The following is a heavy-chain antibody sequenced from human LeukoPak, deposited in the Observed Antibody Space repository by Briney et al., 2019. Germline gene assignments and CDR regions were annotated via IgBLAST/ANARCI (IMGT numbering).Heavy chain of an antibody. D-gene: IGHD2-8*02. CDR2: IISRGDTP. CDR3: ARGRGYCTGVSCDIDY. J-gene: IGHJ4*02. V-gene: IGHV3-48*04. CDR1: GFTFNTYS. Sequence: GGSLRLSCAASGFTFNTYSMNWVRQAPGKGLEWVSNIISRGDTPHYAASVKGRFTISRDNAKNSVFLHLNSLRGDDTAVYYCARGRGYCTGVSCDIDYWGQGTLVTVSS.